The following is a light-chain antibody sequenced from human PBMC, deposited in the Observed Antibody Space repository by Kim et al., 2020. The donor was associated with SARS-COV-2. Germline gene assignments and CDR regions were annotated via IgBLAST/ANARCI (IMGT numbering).Light chain of an antibody. V-gene: IGLV3-1*01. CDR3: QTWDSRTVV. CDR1: KLGDNF. J-gene: IGLJ2*01. CDR2: RDT. Sequence: VSPGQTASITCCGDKLGDNFDSGYQQKPGQSPVLGIYRDTERPSEIPERFSGSNSGNTATLTISGTQTIDEAAYYCQTWDSRTVVFGGGTQLTVL.